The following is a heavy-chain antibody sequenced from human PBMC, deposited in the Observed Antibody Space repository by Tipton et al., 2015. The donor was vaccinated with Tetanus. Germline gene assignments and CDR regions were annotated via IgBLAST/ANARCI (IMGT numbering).Heavy chain of an antibody. CDR2: INHSGST. J-gene: IGHJ6*02. Sequence: TLSLTCAVYGGSFSGYYWSWIRQPPGKGLEWIGEINHSGSTNYNPSLKSRVTISVDTSKNQFSLKLSSVTAADTAVYYCARRVGCSGGSCYPIYYYYGMDVWGQGTTVTVSS. D-gene: IGHD2-15*01. V-gene: IGHV4-34*01. CDR1: GGSFSGYY. CDR3: ARRVGCSGGSCYPIYYYYGMDV.